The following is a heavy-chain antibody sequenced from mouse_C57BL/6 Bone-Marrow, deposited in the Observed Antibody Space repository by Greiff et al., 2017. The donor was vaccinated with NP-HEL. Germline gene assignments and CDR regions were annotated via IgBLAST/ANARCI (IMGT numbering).Heavy chain of an antibody. D-gene: IGHD2-3*01. CDR1: GFTFSSYA. J-gene: IGHJ4*01. Sequence: DVMLVESGEGLVKPGGSLKLSCAASGFTFSSYAMSWVRQTPEKRLEWVAYISSGGAYIYYADTVKGRFTISRDNARNTLYLQMSRLKSEDTAMYYCTRDFDGYYPYYYAMDYWGQGTSVTVSS. V-gene: IGHV5-9-1*02. CDR2: ISSGGAYI. CDR3: TRDFDGYYPYYYAMDY.